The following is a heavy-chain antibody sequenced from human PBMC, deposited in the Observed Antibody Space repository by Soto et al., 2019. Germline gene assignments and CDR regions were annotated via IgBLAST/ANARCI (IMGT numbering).Heavy chain of an antibody. CDR2: INPNSGGT. CDR1: GYTFTVYY. CDR3: ARMVTNRYWYFDL. D-gene: IGHD2-21*02. Sequence: GPSVWVSCKASGYTFTVYYMHWVRQASGQRLEWMGWINPNSGGTNYAQKFQGRVTMTRDTSISTAYMELSRLRSDDTAVYYCARMVTNRYWYFDLWGRGSMV. V-gene: IGHV1-2*02. J-gene: IGHJ2*01.